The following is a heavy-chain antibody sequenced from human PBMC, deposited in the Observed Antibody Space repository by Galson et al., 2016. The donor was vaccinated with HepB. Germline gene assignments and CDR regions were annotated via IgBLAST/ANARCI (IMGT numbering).Heavy chain of an antibody. J-gene: IGHJ4*02. Sequence: SLRLSCAVAGFSVGKNNMIWVRQAPGKGLEWVSVIYGGDRTQYEDSVKGRFIISRDKSNNSLSLQMNNVRVDDTAVYYCATRFCRAGSGYSGVLDSWGQGIRVTVSS. V-gene: IGHV3-53*01. D-gene: IGHD5-12*01. CDR1: GFSVGKNN. CDR2: IYGGDRT. CDR3: ATRFCRAGSGYSGVLDS.